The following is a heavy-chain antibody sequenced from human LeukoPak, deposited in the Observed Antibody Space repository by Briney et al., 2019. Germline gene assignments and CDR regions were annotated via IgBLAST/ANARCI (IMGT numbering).Heavy chain of an antibody. D-gene: IGHD3-22*01. J-gene: IGHJ4*02. CDR1: GFTFSSYW. CDR2: IKQDGSEK. V-gene: IGHV3-7*01. CDR3: ARVLRYYYDSSGYWVYFDY. Sequence: GGSLRLSCAASGFTFSSYWMSWVRQAPGKGLEWVANIKQDGSEKYYVDSVKGRFTISRDNAKNSLYLQMNSLRAEDTAVYYCARVLRYYYDSSGYWVYFDYWGQGTLVTVSS.